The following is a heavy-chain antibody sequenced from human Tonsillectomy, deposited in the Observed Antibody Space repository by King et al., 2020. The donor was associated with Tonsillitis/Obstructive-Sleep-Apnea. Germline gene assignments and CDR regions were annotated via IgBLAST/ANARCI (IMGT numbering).Heavy chain of an antibody. CDR2: IWYDGSNK. D-gene: IGHD5-12*01. J-gene: IGHJ4*02. Sequence: QVQLVESGGGVVQPGRALRLSCAASGFTFSSYGRHRVRQAPGKGLGWGAVIWYDGSNKYYTDSVKGRFTISRDNSKNTLYLQMNSLRAEDTAVYYCARGFGDIVATIPDYWGQGTLVTVSS. CDR3: ARGFGDIVATIPDY. CDR1: GFTFSSYG. V-gene: IGHV3-33*01.